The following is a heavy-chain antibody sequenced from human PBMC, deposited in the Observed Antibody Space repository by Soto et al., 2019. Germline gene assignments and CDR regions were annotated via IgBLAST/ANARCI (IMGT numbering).Heavy chain of an antibody. CDR1: GGSISSEGYY. D-gene: IGHD5-18*01. CDR2: IYYSGTT. Sequence: QVPLQESGPGLVKPSQTLSLTCTVSGGSISSEGYYWSWFRQLPGKGLEWIGDIYYSGTTYHNPSLRSRLTISGDASKHQFSLKLSSVTDADTALYYCARGRGYSYGPYYFDYWGQGTLVTVSS. J-gene: IGHJ4*02. CDR3: ARGRGYSYGPYYFDY. V-gene: IGHV4-31*03.